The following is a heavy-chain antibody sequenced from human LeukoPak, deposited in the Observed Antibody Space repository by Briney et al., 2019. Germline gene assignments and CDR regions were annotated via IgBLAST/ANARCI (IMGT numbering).Heavy chain of an antibody. CDR1: GFTFSSYA. V-gene: IGHV3-21*01. J-gene: IGHJ4*02. CDR3: ARDSRVTYYDILTGSNYFDY. D-gene: IGHD3-9*01. Sequence: PGRSLRLSCAASGFTFSSYAMHWVRQAPGKGLEWVSSISSSSSYIYYADSVKGRFTISRDNAKNSLHLQMNSLRAEDTAVYYCARDSRVTYYDILTGSNYFDYWGQGTLVTVSS. CDR2: ISSSSSYI.